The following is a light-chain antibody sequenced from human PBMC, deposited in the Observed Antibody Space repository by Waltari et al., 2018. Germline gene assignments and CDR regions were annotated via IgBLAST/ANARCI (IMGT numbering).Light chain of an antibody. J-gene: IGKJ2*01. Sequence: DIQMTQSPSSLSTSVGDRVTITCRASQSISSFLNWYQHKPGKAPKLLIYAASSLQSGVPSRFSGSGSGTHFTLTISSLQPEDFATYYCQQSYSTPYTFGKGTKLEIK. V-gene: IGKV1-39*01. CDR2: AAS. CDR1: QSISSF. CDR3: QQSYSTPYT.